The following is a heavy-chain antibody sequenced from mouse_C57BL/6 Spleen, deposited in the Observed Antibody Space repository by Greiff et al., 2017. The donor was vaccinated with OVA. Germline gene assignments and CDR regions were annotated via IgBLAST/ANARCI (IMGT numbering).Heavy chain of an antibody. Sequence: QVQLQQPGAELVMPGASVKMFCKVSGYTFTSYWMHWVKQRSGQGLEWIGEIDSSDSYTNYNQKFKGKSTLTVDKSSSTAYMQLSSLTSEDSAVYYCARRDFYGGYWYFDVWGTETTVTVSS. V-gene: IGHV1-69*01. CDR3: ARRDFYGGYWYFDV. CDR2: IDSSDSYT. CDR1: GYTFTSYW. J-gene: IGHJ1*03. D-gene: IGHD1-1*01.